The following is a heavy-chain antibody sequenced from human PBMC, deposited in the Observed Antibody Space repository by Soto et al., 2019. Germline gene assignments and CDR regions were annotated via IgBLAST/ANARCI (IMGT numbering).Heavy chain of an antibody. CDR2: IYHSGST. CDR3: ARDSSEMATVVAGVDY. CDR1: GGSISSGGYS. V-gene: IGHV4-30-2*01. J-gene: IGHJ4*02. Sequence: SETLSLTCAVSGGSISSGGYSWSWIRQPPGKGLEWIGYIYHSGSTYYNPSLKSRVTISVDRSKNQFSLKLSSVTAEDTAVYYCARDSSEMATVVAGVDYWGQGTLVTVSS. D-gene: IGHD4-4*01.